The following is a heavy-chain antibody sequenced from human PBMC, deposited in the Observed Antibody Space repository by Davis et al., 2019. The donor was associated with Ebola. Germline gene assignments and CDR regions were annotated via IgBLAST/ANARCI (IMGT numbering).Heavy chain of an antibody. J-gene: IGHJ3*02. V-gene: IGHV1-69*13. CDR2: IIPIFGTA. CDR3: ATGDCSTSCYQAFDI. Sequence: SVKVSCKASGGTFSSYAISWVRQAPGQGLEWMGGIIPIFGTANYAQKFQGRVTITADESTSTAYMELSSLRSEDTAVYYCATGDCSTSCYQAFDIWGQGTMVTVSS. CDR1: GGTFSSYA. D-gene: IGHD2-2*01.